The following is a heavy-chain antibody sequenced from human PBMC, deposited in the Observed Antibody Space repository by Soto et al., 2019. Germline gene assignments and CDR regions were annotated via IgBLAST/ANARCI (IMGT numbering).Heavy chain of an antibody. CDR3: ARGYASFWYYLGY. V-gene: IGHV3-66*01. D-gene: IGHD6-19*01. Sequence: EVQLVESGGGLVQPGGSLRLSCAASGFTVSSNYMSWVRQAPGKGLEWVSTIYSGGNTYYADSVKGRFSISRDSSKNTLHLQMSSLRAEDTAVYYCARGYASFWYYLGYWGQGTLVTVSS. CDR2: IYSGGNT. J-gene: IGHJ4*02. CDR1: GFTVSSNY.